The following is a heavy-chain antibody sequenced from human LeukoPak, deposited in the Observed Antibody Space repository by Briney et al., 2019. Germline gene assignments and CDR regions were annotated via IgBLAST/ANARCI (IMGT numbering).Heavy chain of an antibody. Sequence: SETLSLTCTVSGGSISSGYYWGWIRQPPGKGLEWIGSIYHSGSTYYNPSLKSRVTISVDTSKNQFSLKLSSVTAADTAVYYCASPKPAGGVFDYWGQGTLATVSS. J-gene: IGHJ4*02. CDR2: IYHSGST. CDR1: GGSISSGYY. CDR3: ASPKPAGGVFDY. D-gene: IGHD3-3*01. V-gene: IGHV4-38-2*02.